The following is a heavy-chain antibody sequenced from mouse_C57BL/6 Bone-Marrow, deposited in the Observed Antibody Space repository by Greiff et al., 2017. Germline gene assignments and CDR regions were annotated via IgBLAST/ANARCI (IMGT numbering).Heavy chain of an antibody. J-gene: IGHJ1*03. Sequence: VQLQQSGTVLAWPGASVKMSCKTPAYPFTTYWMPWVNRRPGQGLEWLGAIYPGNSDTSYNQKFKGKAKLTAVTSASTAYMELSSLTNEDSAVYYCTRFSNYVDWYFDVWGTGTTVTVSS. CDR2: IYPGNSDT. D-gene: IGHD2-5*01. CDR3: TRFSNYVDWYFDV. CDR1: AYPFTTYW. V-gene: IGHV1-5*01.